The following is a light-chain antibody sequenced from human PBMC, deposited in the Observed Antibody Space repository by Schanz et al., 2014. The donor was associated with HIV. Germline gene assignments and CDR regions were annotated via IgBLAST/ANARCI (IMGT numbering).Light chain of an antibody. CDR1: SSDVGGYNY. J-gene: IGLJ2*01. CDR3: SSYTTGSTVV. V-gene: IGLV2-14*03. CDR2: DVN. Sequence: QSALTQPPSASGSPGQSVTISCTGTSSDVGGYNYVSWYQHHPGKGPKLIIFDVNNRPSGISNRFSGSKSGYTASLTISGLQAEDEAEYFCSSYTTGSTVVFGGGTKLTVL.